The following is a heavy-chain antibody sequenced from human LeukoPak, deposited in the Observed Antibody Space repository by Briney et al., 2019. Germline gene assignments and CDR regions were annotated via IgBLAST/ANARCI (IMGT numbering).Heavy chain of an antibody. V-gene: IGHV3-7*03. CDR1: GFTFSSSA. CDR3: ARDRWSYDPQGGFDC. Sequence: GGSLRLSCAASGFTFSSSAMSWVRQAPGKGLEWVANIKQDGSERYYVDSVKGRFTLSRDNAKNSLYLQMNSLRAEDTAVYYCARDRWSYDPQGGFDCWGQGTLVTVSS. CDR2: IKQDGSER. J-gene: IGHJ4*02. D-gene: IGHD3-22*01.